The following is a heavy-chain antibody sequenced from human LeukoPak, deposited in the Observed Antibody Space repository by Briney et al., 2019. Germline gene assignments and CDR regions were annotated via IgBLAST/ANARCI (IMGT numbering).Heavy chain of an antibody. Sequence: ASVKVSCKTSGYTFSGNYMHWVRQAPGQGLEWMGWINPNSGGTNYAQKFQGRVTMTRDTSTSTVYMELSSLRSEDTAVYYCARAGYDSSGYYSYWGQGTLVTVSS. D-gene: IGHD3-22*01. CDR2: INPNSGGT. V-gene: IGHV1-2*02. CDR1: GYTFSGNY. J-gene: IGHJ4*02. CDR3: ARAGYDSSGYYSY.